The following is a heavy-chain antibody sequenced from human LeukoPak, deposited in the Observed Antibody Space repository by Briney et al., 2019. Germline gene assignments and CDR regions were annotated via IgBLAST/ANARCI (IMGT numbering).Heavy chain of an antibody. J-gene: IGHJ4*02. CDR3: AKDEGRGGVYLASVDY. D-gene: IGHD2/OR15-2a*01. V-gene: IGHV3-21*01. Sequence: GGALRLSCAASGFTFRSYSMNWGRPAPGKGLEWVSSISCSSSYIYYADSVKGRFTISRDNAKNSLYLQMNSLRAEDTAVYYCAKDEGRGGVYLASVDYWGRGTLVTVSS. CDR1: GFTFRSYS. CDR2: ISCSSSYI.